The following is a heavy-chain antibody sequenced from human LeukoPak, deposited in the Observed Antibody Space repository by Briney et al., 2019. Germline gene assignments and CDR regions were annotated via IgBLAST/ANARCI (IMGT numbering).Heavy chain of an antibody. CDR1: GGSISSGGYY. V-gene: IGHV4-31*03. CDR3: ASAYDSSGYYYFDY. CDR2: IYYSGST. Sequence: PSQTLSLTCTVSGGSISSGGYYWSWIRQHPGKGLEWIGYIYYSGSTYYNPSLKSRVTISVYTSKNQFSLKLSSVTAADTAVYYCASAYDSSGYYYFDYWGQGTLVTVSS. J-gene: IGHJ4*02. D-gene: IGHD3-22*01.